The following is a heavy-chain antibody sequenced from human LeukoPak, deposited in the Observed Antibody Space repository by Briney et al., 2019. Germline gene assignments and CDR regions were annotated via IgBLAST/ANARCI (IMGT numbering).Heavy chain of an antibody. CDR2: IYYSGST. V-gene: IGHV4-61*01. Sequence: SETLSLTCTVSGGSISSSSYYWGWIRQPPGKGLEWIGYIYYSGSTNYNPSLKSRVTISVDTSKNQFSLKLSSVTAADTAVYYCARESNSRSYWSFDYWGQGTLVTVSS. J-gene: IGHJ4*02. D-gene: IGHD1-26*01. CDR3: ARESNSRSYWSFDY. CDR1: GGSISSSSYY.